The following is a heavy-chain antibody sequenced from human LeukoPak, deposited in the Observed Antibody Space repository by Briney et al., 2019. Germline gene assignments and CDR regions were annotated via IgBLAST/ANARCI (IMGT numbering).Heavy chain of an antibody. CDR3: ARETVGFDY. CDR1: GVTFISYA. V-gene: IGHV1-69*04. Sequence: ASVKVSCKASGVTFISYAISWVRQAPGQGLEWMGRFIPTLDMANHAQKFQDRVTITADKSTSTAYMELSSLRYEDTAVYYCARETVGFDYWGQGTLVTVSS. D-gene: IGHD2-15*01. J-gene: IGHJ4*02. CDR2: FIPTLDMA.